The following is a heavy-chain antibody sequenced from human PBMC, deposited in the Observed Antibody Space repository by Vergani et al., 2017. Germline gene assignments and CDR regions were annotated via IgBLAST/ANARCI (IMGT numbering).Heavy chain of an antibody. D-gene: IGHD3-22*01. Sequence: QVSLVESGGGVVQPGRSLRLPCSASGFGFKNFAMHWVRQAPGKGLEWGATISKDGTHDYYEPSVRGRFAVSRDNFKNTMYLQMDRLTTDDTAVYFCARDGTDIXVSSSDYSNLLYYWGQEFWSPSPQ. CDR3: ARDGTDIXVSSSDYSNLLYY. V-gene: IGHV3-30*03. CDR1: GFGFKNFA. J-gene: IGHJ4*02. CDR2: ISKDGTHD.